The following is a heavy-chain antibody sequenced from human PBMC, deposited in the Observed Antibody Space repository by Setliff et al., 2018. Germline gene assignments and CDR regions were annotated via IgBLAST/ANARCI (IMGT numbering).Heavy chain of an antibody. Sequence: GGSLRLSCAASGFTFDDYAMHWVRQAPGKGLEWVSGISWNSGSIGYADSVKGRFAISRDNAKNSLYLQMNSLRAEDMALYYCAKSWSGYSDAFDIWGQGTMVTVSS. J-gene: IGHJ3*02. CDR3: AKSWSGYSDAFDI. D-gene: IGHD3-3*01. V-gene: IGHV3-9*03. CDR2: ISWNSGSI. CDR1: GFTFDDYA.